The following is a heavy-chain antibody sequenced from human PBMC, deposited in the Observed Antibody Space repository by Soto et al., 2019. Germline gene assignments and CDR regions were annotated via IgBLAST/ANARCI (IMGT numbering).Heavy chain of an antibody. CDR1: GFSLTTSGVG. CDR2: LYWDDDK. Sequence: QIPLKESGPTLVKPTQTLTLTCTFSGFSLTTSGVGVGWIRQPPGKALEWLALLYWDDDKRYSPSLQSRLTITMDTSNDQVVLTLTNMDPVDTGTYFCAHSSGRSGDYWGQGALVTVSS. CDR3: AHSSGRSGDY. D-gene: IGHD3-10*01. V-gene: IGHV2-5*02. J-gene: IGHJ4*02.